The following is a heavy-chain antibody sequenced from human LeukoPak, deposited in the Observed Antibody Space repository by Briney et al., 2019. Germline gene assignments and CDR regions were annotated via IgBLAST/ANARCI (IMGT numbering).Heavy chain of an antibody. V-gene: IGHV4-59*01. Sequence: SETLSLTCTVSGGSISSYYWSWIRQPPGKGLEWIGHIYYSGSTNYNPSLKSRVTISVDTSKNQFSLKLSSVTAADTAVYYCASGPYYDFWSGYYTYYYYYMDVWGKGTTVTVSS. CDR3: ASGPYYDFWSGYYTYYYYYMDV. CDR1: GGSISSYY. CDR2: IYYSGST. D-gene: IGHD3-3*01. J-gene: IGHJ6*03.